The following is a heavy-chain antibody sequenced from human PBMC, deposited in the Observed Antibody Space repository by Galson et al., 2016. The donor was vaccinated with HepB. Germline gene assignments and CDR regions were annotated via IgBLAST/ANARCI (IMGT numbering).Heavy chain of an antibody. J-gene: IGHJ3*02. CDR2: ISGTGGST. Sequence: SLRLSCAASGMTFSRYAMSWVRQAPGKGLEWVSNISGTGGSTYTADSVKGRFTIARDNSKNMLYLEMKSLTVEDTAVYYGAKGVGWNYGLGAFDTWGQGTMVTVSS. CDR1: GMTFSRYA. V-gene: IGHV3-23*01. CDR3: AKGVGWNYGLGAFDT. D-gene: IGHD1-7*01.